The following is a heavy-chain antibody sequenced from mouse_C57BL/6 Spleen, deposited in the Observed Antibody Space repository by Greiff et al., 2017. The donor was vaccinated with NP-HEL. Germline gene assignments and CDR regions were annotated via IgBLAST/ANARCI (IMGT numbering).Heavy chain of an antibody. CDR3: ARHYGSSPYWYFDV. Sequence: QVQLQQPGAELVKPGASVKLSCKASGYTFTSYWMHWVKQRPGQGLEWIGMIHPNSGSTNYNEKFKSKATLTVDKSSSTAYMQLSSLTSEDSAVYYCARHYGSSPYWYFDVWGTGTTVTVSS. V-gene: IGHV1-64*01. CDR1: GYTFTSYW. J-gene: IGHJ1*03. D-gene: IGHD1-1*01. CDR2: IHPNSGST.